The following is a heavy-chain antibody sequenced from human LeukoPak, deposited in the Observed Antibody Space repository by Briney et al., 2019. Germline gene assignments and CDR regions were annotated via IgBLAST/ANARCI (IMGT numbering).Heavy chain of an antibody. Sequence: GGSLRLSCAASGFTFDDYAMNWVRQAPGKGLEWVSLISWDGGSIYYADSMKGRFTISRDNSKNSLYLQMNSLRAEDSAFYYCAKAAIRYTSRWNNFDYWGQGTLVTVSS. J-gene: IGHJ4*02. CDR3: AKAAIRYTSRWNNFDY. V-gene: IGHV3-43D*03. CDR1: GFTFDDYA. CDR2: ISWDGGSI. D-gene: IGHD6-13*01.